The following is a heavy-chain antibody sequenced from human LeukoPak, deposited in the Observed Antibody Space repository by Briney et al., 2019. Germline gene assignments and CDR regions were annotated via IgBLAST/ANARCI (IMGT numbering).Heavy chain of an antibody. D-gene: IGHD6-13*01. Sequence: SETLSLTCTVSGGSISSYYWSWIRQPPGKGLEWIGYIYYSGSTNYNPSLKSRVTISVDTSKNQFSLKLSSVTAADTAVYYCARGDSSSHDYWGQGTLVTVSS. CDR3: ARGDSSSHDY. J-gene: IGHJ4*02. V-gene: IGHV4-59*01. CDR2: IYYSGST. CDR1: GGSISSYY.